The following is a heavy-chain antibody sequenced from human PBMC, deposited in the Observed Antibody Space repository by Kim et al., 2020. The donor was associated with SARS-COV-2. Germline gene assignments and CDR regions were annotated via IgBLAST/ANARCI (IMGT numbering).Heavy chain of an antibody. V-gene: IGHV3-21*01. Sequence: GGSLRLSCAASGFTFSSYSMNWVRQAPGKGLEWVSSISSSSSYIYYADSVKGRFTISRDNAKNSLYLQMNSLRAEDTAVYYCARDHVRGLGYCSGGSCYHHRRGDYFDYWGQGTLVTVSS. D-gene: IGHD2-15*01. CDR3: ARDHVRGLGYCSGGSCYHHRRGDYFDY. CDR1: GFTFSSYS. CDR2: ISSSSSYI. J-gene: IGHJ4*02.